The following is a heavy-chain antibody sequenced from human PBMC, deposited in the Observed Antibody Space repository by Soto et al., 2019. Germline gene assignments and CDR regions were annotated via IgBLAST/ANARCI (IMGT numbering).Heavy chain of an antibody. V-gene: IGHV3-11*01. Sequence: GGSLRHSCAASGFTFSDYYMTWIRQAPGSGLEWVSYISSSSGTISYANSVKGRFTISRDNAQNSLYLQMTSLRAEDTAVYYCARGTYRSKTDFDYWGQGTLVTVSS. CDR3: ARGTYRSKTDFDY. D-gene: IGHD6-13*01. CDR2: ISSSSGTI. CDR1: GFTFSDYY. J-gene: IGHJ4*02.